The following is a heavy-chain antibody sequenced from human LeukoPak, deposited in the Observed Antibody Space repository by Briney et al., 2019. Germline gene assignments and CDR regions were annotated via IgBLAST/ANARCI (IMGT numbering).Heavy chain of an antibody. Sequence: GASVKVSCKASGYTFTDYYMHWVRQAPGQGLEWMGWINPNSGGTNYAQNFQGRVTMTRDTSTSTAYMELSRLTSDDTAVYYCARRLDYYDSRTYYRSFDYWGQGTLVTVSS. CDR1: GYTFTDYY. CDR3: ARRLDYYDSRTYYRSFDY. V-gene: IGHV1-2*02. CDR2: INPNSGGT. D-gene: IGHD3-22*01. J-gene: IGHJ4*02.